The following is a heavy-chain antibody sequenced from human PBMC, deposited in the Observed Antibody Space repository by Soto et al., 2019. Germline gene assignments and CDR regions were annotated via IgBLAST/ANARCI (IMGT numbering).Heavy chain of an antibody. CDR1: GFSLSNSGMR. J-gene: IGHJ4*02. CDR3: ARMFHCSGGTCPFDY. Sequence: SDPTLVNPTHTLKLTCTFSGFSLSNSGMRVSWIRQPPGKALEWLARIDWDDDKFYNTSLKTRLTISKDSSKNQVVLTMTNMDPVDTATYYCARMFHCSGGTCPFDYWGQGALVTVSS. V-gene: IGHV2-70*04. D-gene: IGHD2-15*01. CDR2: IDWDDDK.